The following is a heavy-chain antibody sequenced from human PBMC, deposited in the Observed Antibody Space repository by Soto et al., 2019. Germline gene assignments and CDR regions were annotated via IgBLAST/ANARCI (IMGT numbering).Heavy chain of an antibody. CDR2: IYYGGPT. D-gene: IGHD3-16*01. CDR1: GGSSRGYH. J-gene: IGHJ4*02. Sequence: SEPLSLTCTVSGGSSRGYHWTWIRQPPGKGLEWIAYIYYGGPTDSNPSLKSRVTMSVDTSKNQVSLNLSSVTAADTAVYFCARVWLSTGDYVDYFDYWGQGTPVT. CDR3: ARVWLSTGDYVDYFDY. V-gene: IGHV4-59*01.